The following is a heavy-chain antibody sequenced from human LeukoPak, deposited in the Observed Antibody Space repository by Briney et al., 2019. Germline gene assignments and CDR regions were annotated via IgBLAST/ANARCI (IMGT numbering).Heavy chain of an antibody. CDR1: GYSISSGYY. CDR2: IYHSGST. D-gene: IGHD3-10*01. J-gene: IGHJ6*03. Sequence: KTSETLSLTCTVSGYSISSGYYWGWIRQPPGKGLEWIGSIYHSGSTYYNPSLKSRVTISVDTSKNQFSLKLSSVTAADTAVYYCERETAMVRGVNAFYYHMDVWGKGTTVTVSS. CDR3: ERETAMVRGVNAFYYHMDV. V-gene: IGHV4-38-2*02.